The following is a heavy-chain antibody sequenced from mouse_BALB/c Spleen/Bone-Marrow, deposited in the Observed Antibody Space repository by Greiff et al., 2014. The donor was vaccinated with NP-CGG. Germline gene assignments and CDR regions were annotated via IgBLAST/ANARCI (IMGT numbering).Heavy chain of an antibody. D-gene: IGHD2-1*01. CDR1: GFTFSSFG. J-gene: IGHJ3*01. CDR2: ISSGSSTI. V-gene: IGHV5-17*02. Sequence: VQLKESGGGLVQPGESRKLSCAASGFTFSSFGMHWVRQAPEKGLEWVAYISSGSSTIYYADTVKGRFTISRDNPKNTLFLQMTSLRSEDTAMYYCARGGNYAWFAYWGQGTLVTVSA. CDR3: ARGGNYAWFAY.